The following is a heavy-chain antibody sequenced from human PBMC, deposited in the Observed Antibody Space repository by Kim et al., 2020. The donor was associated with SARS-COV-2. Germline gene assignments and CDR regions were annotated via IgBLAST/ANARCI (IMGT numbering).Heavy chain of an antibody. D-gene: IGHD6-13*01. CDR2: ISSSSSYT. V-gene: IGHV3-11*05. CDR1: GFTFSDYY. Sequence: GGSLRLSCAASGFTFSDYYMSWIRQAPGKGLEWFSYISSSSSYTNYADSVKGRFTISRDNAKNSLYLQMNSLRAEDTAVYYCARVREGGSSWYYLDYWGQGTLVTVSS. CDR3: ARVREGGSSWYYLDY. J-gene: IGHJ4*02.